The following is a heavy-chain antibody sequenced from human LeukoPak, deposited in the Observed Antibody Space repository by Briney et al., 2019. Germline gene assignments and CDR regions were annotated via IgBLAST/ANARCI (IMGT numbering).Heavy chain of an antibody. CDR1: GYTFTGYY. CDR3: ARGHSSGWYWFDY. Sequence: ASVKVSCKASGYTFTGYYMHWVRQAPGQGLEWMGWINPNSGGTNYAQKFQGRVTMTRDTSISTAYMELSRLRSDDTAVYYCARGHSSGWYWFDYWGQGTLVTVSS. V-gene: IGHV1-2*02. CDR2: INPNSGGT. D-gene: IGHD6-19*01. J-gene: IGHJ4*02.